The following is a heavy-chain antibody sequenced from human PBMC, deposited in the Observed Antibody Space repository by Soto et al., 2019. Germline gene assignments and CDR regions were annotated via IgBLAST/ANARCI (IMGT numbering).Heavy chain of an antibody. D-gene: IGHD3-16*01. CDR2: IYPGDSDT. J-gene: IGHJ4*02. CDR3: ARLIGRDSDY. CDR1: GYSFTSYW. Sequence: PGESLKISCKCSGYSFTSYWIGWVRQMPGKDLKWMGIIYPGDSDTRNSPSFQGQVTISADKSISTAYLQWSSLNASDTAMYYCARLIGRDSDYWGQGTLVTVSS. V-gene: IGHV5-51*01.